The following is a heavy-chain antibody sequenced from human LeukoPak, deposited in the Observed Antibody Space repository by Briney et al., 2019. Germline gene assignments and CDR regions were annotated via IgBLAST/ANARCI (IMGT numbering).Heavy chain of an antibody. J-gene: IGHJ6*03. CDR3: ARGARYDFWSGYYTDYYYYMDV. CDR2: FDPEDGET. D-gene: IGHD3-3*01. CDR1: GYTLTELS. Sequence: ASVKVSCKVSGYTLTELSMHWVRQAPGKGLEWMGGFDPEDGETIYAQKFQGRVTMTEDTSTDTAYMELSSLRAEDTAVYYCARGARYDFWSGYYTDYYYYMDVWGKGTTVTVSS. V-gene: IGHV1-24*01.